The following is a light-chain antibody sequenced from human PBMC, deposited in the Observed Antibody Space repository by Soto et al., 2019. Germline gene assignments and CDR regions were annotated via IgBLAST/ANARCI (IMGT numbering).Light chain of an antibody. Sequence: DIQMTQSPSSLSAPVGDRVTITCRASQDINKYLAWYQQKPGKAPKLLIYVASTLQLGVPSRFSGRGFGTDFTLTISGLQPEDVATYYCQNYNSAPRTFGQGTKVEMK. CDR3: QNYNSAPRT. CDR1: QDINKY. J-gene: IGKJ1*01. CDR2: VAS. V-gene: IGKV1-27*01.